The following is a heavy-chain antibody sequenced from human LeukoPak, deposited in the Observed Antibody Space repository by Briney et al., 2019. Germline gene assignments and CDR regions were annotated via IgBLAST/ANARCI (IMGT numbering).Heavy chain of an antibody. CDR1: GFTVSSSY. CDR3: TRDRRDGYCLGH. CDR2: MYSGGTT. J-gene: IGHJ4*02. Sequence: GGSLRLSCTGSGFTVSSSYMSWVRQTPGKGLEWVSVMYSGGTTYYADSVKGRFTISRDSSKNTVNLQMNSLRAEDTAVYYCTRDRRDGYCLGHWGQGTLVTVSS. D-gene: IGHD2-2*03. V-gene: IGHV3-66*01.